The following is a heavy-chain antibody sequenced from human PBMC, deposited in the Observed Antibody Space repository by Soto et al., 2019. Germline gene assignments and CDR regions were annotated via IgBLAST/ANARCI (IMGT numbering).Heavy chain of an antibody. D-gene: IGHD3-10*01. J-gene: IGHJ4*02. CDR1: GGSFSGYY. CDR3: ASAPYYGSGSFDY. V-gene: IGHV4-34*01. Sequence: PSETLSLTCAVSGGSFSGYYWSWIRQPPGKGLEWIGEINHSGSTNYNPSLKSRVTISVDTSKNQFSLKLSSVTAADTAVYYCASAPYYGSGSFDYWGQGTLVTVSS. CDR2: INHSGST.